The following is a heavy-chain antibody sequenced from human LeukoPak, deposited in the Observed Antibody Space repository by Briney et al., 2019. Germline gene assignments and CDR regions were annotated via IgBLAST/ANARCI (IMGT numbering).Heavy chain of an antibody. V-gene: IGHV4-39*01. CDR1: GSSIRSTTYY. Sequence: SETLSLTCSVSGSSIRSTTYYWGWIRQPPGKGLEWIGSIYYSGSTYYNPSLKSRVTISVDTSKNQFSLKLSSVTAADTAVYYCARHKYDYGDYSFESYYFDYWGQGTLVTVSS. D-gene: IGHD4-17*01. CDR3: ARHKYDYGDYSFESYYFDY. CDR2: IYYSGST. J-gene: IGHJ4*02.